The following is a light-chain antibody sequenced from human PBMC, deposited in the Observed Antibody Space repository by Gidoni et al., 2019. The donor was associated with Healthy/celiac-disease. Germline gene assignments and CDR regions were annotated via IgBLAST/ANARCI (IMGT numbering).Light chain of an antibody. V-gene: IGKV2-28*01. Sequence: DIVMTQSPLSLPVTPGEPASISCRSSQSLLHNNGYNYLDWYLKKPGQSPQLLIYLGSNRASGVHDRFSGSGSGTDFTLKISRVEAEDVGVYYCMQARQTPRTFGQGTKLEIK. CDR1: QSLLHNNGYNY. CDR2: LGS. J-gene: IGKJ2*01. CDR3: MQARQTPRT.